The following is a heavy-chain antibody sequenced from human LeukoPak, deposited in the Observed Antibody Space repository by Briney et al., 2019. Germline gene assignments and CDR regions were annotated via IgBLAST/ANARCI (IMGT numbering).Heavy chain of an antibody. Sequence: PSETLSLTCAVYGASFSGYYWSWIRQPPGKGLEWIGEVNHSGNTNYDPSLKSRVTISVDTFKNQFPLKLTSVTAADTAVYYCARGRSRYNRDAFDIWGQGTMVTVSS. D-gene: IGHD1-14*01. CDR2: VNHSGNT. J-gene: IGHJ3*02. CDR3: ARGRSRYNRDAFDI. V-gene: IGHV4-34*01. CDR1: GASFSGYY.